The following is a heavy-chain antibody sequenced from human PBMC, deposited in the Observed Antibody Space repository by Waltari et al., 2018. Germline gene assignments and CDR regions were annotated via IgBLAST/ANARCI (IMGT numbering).Heavy chain of an antibody. Sequence: WLRQPPGQGLCWIVTISYNGATYSGPSLRGRVTVSRYPSMNQLSLKLVSVTAADTAVYYCATYIGASIGTAAFDVWGQGTMVTVSS. V-gene: IGHV4-39*01. D-gene: IGHD1-1*01. CDR2: ISYNGAT. CDR3: ATYIGASIGTAAFDV. J-gene: IGHJ3*01.